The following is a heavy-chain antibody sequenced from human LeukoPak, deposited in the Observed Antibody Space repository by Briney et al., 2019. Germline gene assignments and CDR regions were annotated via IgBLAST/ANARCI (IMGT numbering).Heavy chain of an antibody. J-gene: IGHJ4*02. V-gene: IGHV3-9*01. CDR3: AKAPPSDLDYGSGSYSYFDY. CDR1: GFTFDDYA. CDR2: ISWDSGSI. D-gene: IGHD3-10*01. Sequence: GRSLRLSCAASGFTFDDYAMHWVRQAPGKGLEWVSGISWDSGSIGHADSVKGRFTISRDNAKNSLYLQMNSLRAEDTALYYCAKAPPSDLDYGSGSYSYFDYWGQGTLVTVSS.